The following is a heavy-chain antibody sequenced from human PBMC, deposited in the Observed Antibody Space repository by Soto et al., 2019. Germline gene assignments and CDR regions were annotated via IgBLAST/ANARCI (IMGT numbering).Heavy chain of an antibody. J-gene: IGHJ6*02. Sequence: EVQLLESGGGLVQPGGSLRLSCAASGFTFSTYAMNWVRQAPGNGLEWVSAISGSGGSIHYADSVKGRFPISRDTSKKALYLQMNSLRDEDTAVYHCVKGYWKGDVWGQGTTVTVSS. CDR3: VKGYWKGDV. CDR1: GFTFSTYA. D-gene: IGHD1-1*01. CDR2: ISGSGGSI. V-gene: IGHV3-23*01.